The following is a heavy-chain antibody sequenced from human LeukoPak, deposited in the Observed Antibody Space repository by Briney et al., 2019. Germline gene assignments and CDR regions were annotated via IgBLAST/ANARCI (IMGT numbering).Heavy chain of an antibody. V-gene: IGHV3-23*01. J-gene: IGHJ1*01. Sequence: ETLSLTCTVSGGSISSSSYYWGWIRQPPGKGLEWVSSIGGSGTSTYYADSVKGRFTISRDNSKNTLYLQMNSLRAEDTAVYYCARVRDYTPEYFQHWGQGTLVTVSS. CDR2: IGGSGTST. CDR1: GGSISSSSYY. CDR3: ARVRDYTPEYFQH. D-gene: IGHD3-3*01.